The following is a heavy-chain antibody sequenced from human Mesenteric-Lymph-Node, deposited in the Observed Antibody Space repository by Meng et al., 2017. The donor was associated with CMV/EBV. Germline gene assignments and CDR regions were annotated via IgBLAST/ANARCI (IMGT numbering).Heavy chain of an antibody. J-gene: IGHJ4*02. D-gene: IGHD6-13*01. CDR3: AHRRPWSIVAAGTGGY. Sequence: VSRNTSGVGVGEIRQPPGKPLEWRALIYWDDDKRYSPSLKRRPTIPKDTSKNRVVLTGTNMDPVDTATYYCAHRRPWSIVAAGTGGYWGQGTLVTVSS. CDR2: IYWDDDK. V-gene: IGHV2-5*02. CDR1: VSRNTSGVG.